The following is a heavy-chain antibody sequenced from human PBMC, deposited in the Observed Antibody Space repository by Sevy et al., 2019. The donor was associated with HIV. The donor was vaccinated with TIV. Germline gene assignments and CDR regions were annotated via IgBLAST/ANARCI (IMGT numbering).Heavy chain of an antibody. J-gene: IGHJ5*02. V-gene: IGHV1-2*02. CDR3: ARERVYCSGGSCKPGGWFDP. CDR2: INPNSGGT. CDR1: GYTFTGHY. D-gene: IGHD2-15*01. Sequence: GSVKVSCKASGYTFTGHYMHWVRQAPGQGLEWMGWINPNSGGTNYAQKFQGRVTMTRDTSISTAYMELSRLRSDDTAVYYCARERVYCSGGSCKPGGWFDPWGQGTLVTVSS.